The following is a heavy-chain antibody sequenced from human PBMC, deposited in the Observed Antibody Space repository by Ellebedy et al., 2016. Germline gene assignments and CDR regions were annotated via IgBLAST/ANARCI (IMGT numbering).Heavy chain of an antibody. V-gene: IGHV4-4*07. CDR3: ARGTLGIAVAGTFDY. D-gene: IGHD6-19*01. J-gene: IGHJ4*02. Sequence: GSLRLSCTVSGGSISSYYWSWIRQPAGKGLEWIGRIYTSGSTNYNPSLKSRVTMSVDTSKNQFSLKLSSVTAADTAVYYCARGTLGIAVAGTFDYWGQGTLVTVSS. CDR1: GGSISSYY. CDR2: IYTSGST.